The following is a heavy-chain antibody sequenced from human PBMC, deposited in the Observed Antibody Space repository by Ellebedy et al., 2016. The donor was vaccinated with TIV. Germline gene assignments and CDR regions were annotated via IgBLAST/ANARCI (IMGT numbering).Heavy chain of an antibody. D-gene: IGHD5-18*01. CDR2: IYYSGST. J-gene: IGHJ4*02. CDR1: GGSISSGDSY. Sequence: MPSETLSLTCTVSGGSISSGDSYWTWIRQPPGTGLEWLGYIYYSGSTNSNPSLKSRVTMSVDTSKNQFSLKLNSVAAADTAVYYCASSLDTTMPFDYWGQGTLVTVSS. V-gene: IGHV4-61*08. CDR3: ASSLDTTMPFDY.